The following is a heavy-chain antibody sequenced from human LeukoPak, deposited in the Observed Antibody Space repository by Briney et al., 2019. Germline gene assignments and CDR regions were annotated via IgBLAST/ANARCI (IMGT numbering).Heavy chain of an antibody. Sequence: SGGSLRLSCAASGFTFSSYGMHWVRQAPGKGLEWVAVISYDGSNKYYADSVKGRFTISRDNSKNTLYLQMNSLRAEDTAVYYCAKEGRSGWYSGYWGQGTLVTVSS. V-gene: IGHV3-30*18. CDR3: AKEGRSGWYSGY. J-gene: IGHJ4*02. CDR2: ISYDGSNK. CDR1: GFTFSSYG. D-gene: IGHD6-19*01.